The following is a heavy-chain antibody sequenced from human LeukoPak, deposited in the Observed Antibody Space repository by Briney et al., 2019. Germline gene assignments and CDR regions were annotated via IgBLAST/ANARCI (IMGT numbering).Heavy chain of an antibody. CDR2: IYHSRSGST. CDR1: GYSISSGYY. J-gene: IGHJ3*02. D-gene: IGHD3-3*02. V-gene: IGHV4-38-2*01. CDR3: VRSVLAQGSNAFDI. Sequence: PWETLSLTCAVSGYSISSGYYWGCIRQPPGRGREWIGSIYHSRSGSTYYNPSLKSRVTMSVDMSKNQFSLKLTSVTAANTAVYYCVRSVLAQGSNAFDIWGQGTMVTVSS.